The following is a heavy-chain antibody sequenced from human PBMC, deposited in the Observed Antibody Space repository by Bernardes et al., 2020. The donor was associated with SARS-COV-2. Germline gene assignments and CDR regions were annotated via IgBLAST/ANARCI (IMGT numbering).Heavy chain of an antibody. CDR3: ARDRVVVTAILTSNYYYYGMDV. D-gene: IGHD2-21*02. CDR2: IYYSGST. J-gene: IGHJ6*02. CDR1: GGSISSGDYY. V-gene: IGHV4-30-4*01. Sequence: SETLSLTCTVSGGSISSGDYYWSWSRQPPGKGLEWIGYIYYSGSTYYNPSLKSRVTISVDTSKNQFSLKLSSVTAADTAVYYCARDRVVVTAILTSNYYYYGMDVWGQGTTVTVSS.